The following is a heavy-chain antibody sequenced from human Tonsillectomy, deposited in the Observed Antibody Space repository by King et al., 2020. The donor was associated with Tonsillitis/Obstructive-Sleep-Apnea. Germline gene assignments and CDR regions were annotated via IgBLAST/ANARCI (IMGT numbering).Heavy chain of an antibody. V-gene: IGHV1-69*01. Sequence: VQLVESGAEVKKPGSSVKVSCKASGAPSTSFPTSGVRQPPGQGLEWMGGIIPIFVTANNAQKFQGRVTITADESTSTAYMELSSLRSEDTAVYYCASDPQTGVTEPRFDYWGQGTLVTVSS. D-gene: IGHD1-14*01. CDR1: GAPSTSFP. CDR2: IIPIFVTA. CDR3: ASDPQTGVTEPRFDY. J-gene: IGHJ4*02.